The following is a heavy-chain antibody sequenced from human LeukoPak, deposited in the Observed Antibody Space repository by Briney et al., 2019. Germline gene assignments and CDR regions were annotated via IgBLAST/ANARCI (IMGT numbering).Heavy chain of an antibody. Sequence: GRSLRLSCAASGFTFRNHGMHWVRQAPGKGLEWVAVIWYDGSDKYYAESVKGRFTIPRDNSKNTLYLQMNSLRAEDTAVYYCVRDIRSVWLDHWGQGTPVTVSS. V-gene: IGHV3-33*01. J-gene: IGHJ4*02. CDR1: GFTFRNHG. CDR3: VRDIRSVWLDH. CDR2: IWYDGSDK. D-gene: IGHD5/OR15-5a*01.